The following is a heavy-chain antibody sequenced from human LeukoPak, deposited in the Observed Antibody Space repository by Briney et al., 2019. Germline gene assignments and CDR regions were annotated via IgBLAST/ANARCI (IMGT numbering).Heavy chain of an antibody. J-gene: IGHJ3*02. D-gene: IGHD3-22*01. CDR3: ARDRRTMIVVIQAFDI. CDR2: ISSSSSYI. CDR1: GFTFSSYS. Sequence: GGSLRLSCAASGFTFSSYSMNWVRQAPGKGLEWVSSISSSSSYIYYADSVKGRFTISRDNAKNSLYLQMNSLRAEDTAVYYCARDRRTMIVVIQAFDIWGQGTMVTVSS. V-gene: IGHV3-21*01.